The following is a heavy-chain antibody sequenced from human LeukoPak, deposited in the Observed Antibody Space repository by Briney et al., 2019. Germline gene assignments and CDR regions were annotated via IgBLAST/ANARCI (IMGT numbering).Heavy chain of an antibody. Sequence: GGSLRLSCAASGFTFSSYGMHWVRQAPGKRLEWVAVIWYDGSNKYYADSVKGRFTISRDNSKNRLYLQMNSLRAEDTAVYYCARDGYSSGWSLGYFDYWGQGTLVTASS. D-gene: IGHD6-19*01. CDR1: GFTFSSYG. V-gene: IGHV3-33*01. CDR3: ARDGYSSGWSLGYFDY. J-gene: IGHJ4*02. CDR2: IWYDGSNK.